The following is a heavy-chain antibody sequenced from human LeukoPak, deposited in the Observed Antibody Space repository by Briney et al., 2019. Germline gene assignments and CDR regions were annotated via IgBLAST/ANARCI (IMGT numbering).Heavy chain of an antibody. Sequence: SVKVSCKASGGTFSSYAISWVRQAPGQGLEWMGRIIPIFGTANYAQKFQGRVTITTDESTSAAYMELSSLRSEDTAVYYCARGSIAVATFDYWGQGTLVTVSS. D-gene: IGHD6-19*01. CDR1: GGTFSSYA. CDR2: IIPIFGTA. J-gene: IGHJ4*02. V-gene: IGHV1-69*05. CDR3: ARGSIAVATFDY.